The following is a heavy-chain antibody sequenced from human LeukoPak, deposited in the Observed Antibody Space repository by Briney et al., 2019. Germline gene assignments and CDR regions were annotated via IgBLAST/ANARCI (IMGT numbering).Heavy chain of an antibody. Sequence: PGGSLRLSCAVSGFTFDDYAMHWVRQAPGKGLEWVSVVSWDGGTTHYADSVKGRFSISRDNSKNSLYLEMNSLRAEDTAMYYCGKDKGGYSYGFDAFDIWGLGTMVTVSS. D-gene: IGHD5-18*01. CDR2: VSWDGGTT. CDR3: GKDKGGYSYGFDAFDI. J-gene: IGHJ3*02. V-gene: IGHV3-43D*04. CDR1: GFTFDDYA.